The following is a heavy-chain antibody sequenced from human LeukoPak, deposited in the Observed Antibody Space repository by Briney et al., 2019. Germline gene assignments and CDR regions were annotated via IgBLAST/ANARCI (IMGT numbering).Heavy chain of an antibody. D-gene: IGHD2/OR15-2a*01. J-gene: IGHJ4*02. CDR1: GFTFSSYW. CDR2: INTDGIST. Sequence: GGSLRLSSAASGFTFSSYWVHWVRQAPGQGLVWVSRINTDGISTSYADSVKGRFTISRDNAKNTLYLQMNSLRAEDTAVYYCARFSRGNPDYWGQGALVTVSS. V-gene: IGHV3-74*01. CDR3: ARFSRGNPDY.